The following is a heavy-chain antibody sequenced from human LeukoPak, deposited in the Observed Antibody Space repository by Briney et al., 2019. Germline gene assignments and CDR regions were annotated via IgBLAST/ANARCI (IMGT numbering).Heavy chain of an antibody. CDR2: IYYSGST. CDR3: ARLSLWFGELFSSYFDY. J-gene: IGHJ4*02. D-gene: IGHD3-10*01. CDR1: GGSISSSSYY. V-gene: IGHV4-39*01. Sequence: SETLSLTCTVSGGSISSSSYYWGWIRQPPGKGLEWIGSIYYSGSTYYNPSLKSRVTISVDTSKNQFSLKLSSVTAADTAVYYCARLSLWFGELFSSYFDYWGQGTLVTVSS.